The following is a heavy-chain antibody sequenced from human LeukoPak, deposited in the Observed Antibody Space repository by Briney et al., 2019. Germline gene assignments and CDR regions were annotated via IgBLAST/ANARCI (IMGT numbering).Heavy chain of an antibody. CDR3: ARGRDILTXFGDY. CDR2: INHSGST. Sequence: PSETLSLTCAVYGGSFSGYYWSWIRQPPGKGLEWIGEINHSGSTNYNPSLKSRVTISVDTSKNQFSLKLSSVTAADTAVYYCARGRDILTXFGDYWGQGTLVTVST. V-gene: IGHV4-34*01. D-gene: IGHD3-9*01. J-gene: IGHJ4*02. CDR1: GGSFSGYY.